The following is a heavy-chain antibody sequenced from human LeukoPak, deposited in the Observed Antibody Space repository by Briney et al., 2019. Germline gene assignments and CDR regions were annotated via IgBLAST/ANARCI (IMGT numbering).Heavy chain of an antibody. V-gene: IGHV4-59*01. CDR2: IYYSGST. CDR3: ARGSHRIFAVVAPDY. Sequence: PSETLSLTCTGSGGSISSYYWSWIRQPPGKGLEWIGYIYYSGSTNYNPSLKSRVTISVDTSKNQFSLKLSSVTAADTAMYYCARGSHRIFAVVAPDYWGQGILVTVSS. D-gene: IGHD3-3*01. J-gene: IGHJ4*02. CDR1: GGSISSYY.